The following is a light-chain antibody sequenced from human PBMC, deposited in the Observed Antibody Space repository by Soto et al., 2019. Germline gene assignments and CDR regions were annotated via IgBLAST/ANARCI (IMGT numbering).Light chain of an antibody. CDR2: DVS. J-gene: IGLJ1*01. V-gene: IGLV2-14*03. CDR3: SSYTSSSTLSTYV. CDR1: SSDVGGYNY. Sequence: QSALTQPASVSGSPGQSITISCTGTSSDVGGYNYVSWYQHHPGKAPKLMIYDVSNRPSGVSNRYSGSKSGNTASLIISMLQAEDEDDYYYSSYTSSSTLSTYVFGTGTKLTVL.